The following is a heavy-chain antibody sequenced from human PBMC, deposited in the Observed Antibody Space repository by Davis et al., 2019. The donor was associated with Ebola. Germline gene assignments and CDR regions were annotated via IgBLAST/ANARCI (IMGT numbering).Heavy chain of an antibody. CDR2: ISSSGSTI. CDR1: GFTFSDYY. J-gene: IGHJ2*01. V-gene: IGHV3-11*01. Sequence: GESLKISCAASGFTFSDYYMSWIRQAPGKGLEWVSYISSSGSTIYYADSVKGRFTISRDNSKNTLYLQMNSLRAEDTAVYYCAKRRADYWYFDLWGRGTLVTVSS. CDR3: AKRRADYWYFDL.